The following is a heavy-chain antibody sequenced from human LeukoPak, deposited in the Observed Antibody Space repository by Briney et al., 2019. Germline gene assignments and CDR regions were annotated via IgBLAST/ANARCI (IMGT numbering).Heavy chain of an antibody. D-gene: IGHD1-26*01. J-gene: IGHJ4*02. CDR3: ARHSGMYYFDY. V-gene: IGHV4-59*08. CDR1: GGSLSSYY. Sequence: PSETLSLTCTVSGGSLSSYYWSWIRQPPGKGLEWIGYIYYSGSTNYNPSLKSRVTISVDTSKNQFSLKLSSVTAADTAVYYCARHSGMYYFDYWGQGTLVTVSS. CDR2: IYYSGST.